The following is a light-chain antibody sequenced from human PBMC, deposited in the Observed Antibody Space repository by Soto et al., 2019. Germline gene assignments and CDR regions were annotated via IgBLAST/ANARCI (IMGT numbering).Light chain of an antibody. Sequence: QSVLTQPRSASGSPGQSVTISCTGTSRDVGSYNYVSWYQQHPGKAPKLMIYEVYKRPSGVPDRFSGSKSGNTASLTVSGLQAEDEDDYYCSSYAGTNRVFGTGTKVTVL. V-gene: IGLV2-8*01. CDR2: EVY. CDR1: SRDVGSYNY. J-gene: IGLJ1*01. CDR3: SSYAGTNRV.